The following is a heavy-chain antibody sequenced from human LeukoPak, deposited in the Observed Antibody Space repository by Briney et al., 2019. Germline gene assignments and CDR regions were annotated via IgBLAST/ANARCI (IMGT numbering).Heavy chain of an antibody. J-gene: IGHJ4*02. D-gene: IGHD4/OR15-4a*01. Sequence: SETLSLTCTVSGASISSSDRWSWVRQPPGKGLEWIGEIYLSGGTNYNPSLKSRVTISVDKSKNQFSLKLSSVTAADTALYYCAREGASRYFDYWGQGTLVTVSS. CDR1: GASISSSDR. CDR2: IYLSGGT. V-gene: IGHV4-4*02. CDR3: AREGASRYFDY.